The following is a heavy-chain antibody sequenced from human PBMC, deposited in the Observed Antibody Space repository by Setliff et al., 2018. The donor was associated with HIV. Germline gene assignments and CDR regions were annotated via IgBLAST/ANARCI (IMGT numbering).Heavy chain of an antibody. Sequence: PSETLSLTCAVYGGSFSGYYWTWIRQCPGKGLEWIGEINQSGITNYNPSLKSRLTISVDTSKNQFSLRLTSVTAADTAIYFRARGQTTTTLSTLRGRAFDIWGQGTMVTVSS. CDR1: GGSFSGYY. J-gene: IGHJ3*02. CDR3: ARGQTTTTLSTLRGRAFDI. V-gene: IGHV4-34*01. CDR2: INQSGIT. D-gene: IGHD4-4*01.